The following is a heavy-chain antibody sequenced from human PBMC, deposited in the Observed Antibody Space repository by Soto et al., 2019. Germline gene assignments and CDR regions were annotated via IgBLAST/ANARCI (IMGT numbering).Heavy chain of an antibody. CDR2: IIPIFGTA. CDR3: ARGLLYAEGIAARFLDY. J-gene: IGHJ4*02. V-gene: IGHV1-69*01. CDR1: GGTFSSYA. Sequence: QVQLVQSGAEVKKPGSSVKVSCKASGGTFSSYAISWVRQAPGQGLEWMGGIIPIFGTANYAQKFQGRVTITADESKSTAYMELSSLRSEDTAVYYCARGLLYAEGIAARFLDYWGQGTLVTVSS. D-gene: IGHD6-6*01.